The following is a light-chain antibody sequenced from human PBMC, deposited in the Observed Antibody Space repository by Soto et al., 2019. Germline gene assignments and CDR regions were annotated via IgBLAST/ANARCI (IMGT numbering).Light chain of an antibody. CDR2: AAS. CDR3: QQLNSYPTCT. Sequence: DIQLTQSPSFLSASVGDRVTITCRASQGISSYLAWYQQKPGKDPKLLIYAASTLQSGVPSRFSGSGSGTEFTHTISSLQPEDFATYYCQQLNSYPTCTFGEGTKVEIK. V-gene: IGKV1-9*01. CDR1: QGISSY. J-gene: IGKJ1*01.